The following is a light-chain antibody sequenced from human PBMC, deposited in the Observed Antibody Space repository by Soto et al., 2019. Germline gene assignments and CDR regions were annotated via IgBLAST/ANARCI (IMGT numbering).Light chain of an antibody. CDR2: GPS. V-gene: IGKV3-15*01. CDR1: QSVNRN. J-gene: IGKJ5*01. Sequence: EIVMTQSPATLSVSPGERATVSCRTSQSVNRNLAWYQQKPGQVPRLLIYGPSTRAIGIPDRFSGSGSGTEFTLTISSLQSEDFAVYYCHQYHNWPMTFGQGTRMEIK. CDR3: HQYHNWPMT.